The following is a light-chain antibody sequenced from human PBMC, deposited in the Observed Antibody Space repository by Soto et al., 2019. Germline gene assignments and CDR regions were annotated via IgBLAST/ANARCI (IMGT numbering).Light chain of an antibody. CDR1: QSVSSY. CDR3: QQYNNWPPWT. CDR2: TAS. Sequence: EIVMTQSPSTVSVSPGERASLSCRASQSVSSYLAWYQQKPGQAPRLLIYTASTRATGVPARFSGSGSGTEFTLTISSMQSEDFAVYYCQQYNNWPPWTFGQGTKVEIK. V-gene: IGKV3-15*01. J-gene: IGKJ1*01.